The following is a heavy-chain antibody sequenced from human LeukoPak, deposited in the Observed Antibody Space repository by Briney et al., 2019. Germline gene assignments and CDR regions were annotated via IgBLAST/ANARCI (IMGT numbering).Heavy chain of an antibody. CDR1: GFTFSSYG. Sequence: GRSLRLSCAASGFTFSSYGMHWVRQAPGKGLEWVAVIWYDGSNKYYADSVKGRFTISRDNSKNTLYLQMNSLRAEDTAVYYCASLSGYSYGSWGIFDYWGQGTLVTVSS. D-gene: IGHD5-18*01. J-gene: IGHJ4*02. CDR3: ASLSGYSYGSWGIFDY. CDR2: IWYDGSNK. V-gene: IGHV3-33*01.